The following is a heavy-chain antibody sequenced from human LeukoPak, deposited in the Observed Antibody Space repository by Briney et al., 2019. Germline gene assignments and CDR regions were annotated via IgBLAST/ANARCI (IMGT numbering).Heavy chain of an antibody. Sequence: PSETLSLTCTVSGGSISSYYWSWIRQPAGKGLEWIGRIYTSGSTNYNPSLKSRVTMSVDTPKNQFSLKLSSVTAANTAVYYCARARKIAAAGTYYYYYGMDVWGQGTTVTVSS. CDR2: IYTSGST. CDR3: ARARKIAAAGTYYYYYGMDV. CDR1: GGSISSYY. V-gene: IGHV4-4*07. J-gene: IGHJ6*02. D-gene: IGHD6-13*01.